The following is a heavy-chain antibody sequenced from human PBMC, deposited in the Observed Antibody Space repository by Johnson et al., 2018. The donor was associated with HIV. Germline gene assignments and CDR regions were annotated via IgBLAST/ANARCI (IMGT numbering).Heavy chain of an antibody. CDR2: IWYDGSNK. V-gene: IGHV3-33*06. CDR3: AKDLSPYSSGWYDAFDM. D-gene: IGHD6-19*01. CDR1: GFTFSSYG. Sequence: QVQLVESGGGVVQPGRSLRLSCAASGFTFSSYGMHWVRQAPGKGLEWVAVIWYDGSNKYYADSVKGRFTISRDNSKNTLYLQMNSLRAEDMAVYYCAKDLSPYSSGWYDAFDMRGQGTKVTVSS. J-gene: IGHJ3*02.